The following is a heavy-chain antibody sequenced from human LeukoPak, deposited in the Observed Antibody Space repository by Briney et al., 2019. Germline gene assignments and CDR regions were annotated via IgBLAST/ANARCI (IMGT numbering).Heavy chain of an antibody. V-gene: IGHV4-38-2*02. Sequence: SETLSLTCTVSGYSISSGYYWGWIRQPPGKGLEWIGSIYHSGSTYYNPSLKSRVTISVDTSKNQFSLKLSSVTAADTAVYYCARGEHAYYYGSGSEIGYWGQGTLVTVSS. J-gene: IGHJ4*02. D-gene: IGHD3-10*01. CDR1: GYSISSGYY. CDR3: ARGEHAYYYGSGSEIGY. CDR2: IYHSGST.